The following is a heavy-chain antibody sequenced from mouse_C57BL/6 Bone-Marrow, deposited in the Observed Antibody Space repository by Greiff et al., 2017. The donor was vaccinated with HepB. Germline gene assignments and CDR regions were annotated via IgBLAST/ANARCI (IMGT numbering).Heavy chain of an antibody. D-gene: IGHD1-1*01. Sequence: VQRVESGAELARPGASVKLSCKASGYTFTSYGISWVKQRTGQGLEWIGEIYPRSGNTYYNEKFKGKATLTADKSSSTAYMELRSLTSEDSAVYFCARVSPYYGSSYSAAWFAYWGQGTLVTVSA. J-gene: IGHJ3*01. CDR3: ARVSPYYGSSYSAAWFAY. CDR1: GYTFTSYG. V-gene: IGHV1-81*01. CDR2: IYPRSGNT.